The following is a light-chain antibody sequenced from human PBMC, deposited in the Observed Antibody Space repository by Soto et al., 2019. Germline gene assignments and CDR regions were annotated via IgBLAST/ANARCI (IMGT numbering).Light chain of an antibody. J-gene: IGKJ4*01. Sequence: EIVMTQSPATLSVSPGERATLSCRASQSVSNNLAWYQQKPGQAPRLLIYSASTRATGIPARFSGSGSGTEFTLITISLQSEDFAVYYCQQYNTWSPLTFGGGTKVETK. CDR3: QQYNTWSPLT. CDR1: QSVSNN. V-gene: IGKV3-15*01. CDR2: SAS.